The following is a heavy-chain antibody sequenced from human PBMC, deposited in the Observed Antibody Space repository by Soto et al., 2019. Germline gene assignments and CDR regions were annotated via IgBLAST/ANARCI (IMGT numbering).Heavy chain of an antibody. V-gene: IGHV1-18*01. CDR3: ATFKGPPYYHYIWGSYRSAPGYYYYGLDV. CDR2: ISAYNGNT. D-gene: IGHD3-16*02. Sequence: ASVKVSCKASGYTFTSYGISWVRQAPGQGLEWMGWISAYNGNTNYAQKLQGRVTMTTDTSTSTAYMELRSLRSDDTAVYYYATFKGPPYYHYIWGSYRSAPGYYYYGLDVWGQGTTVTVSS. J-gene: IGHJ6*02. CDR1: GYTFTSYG.